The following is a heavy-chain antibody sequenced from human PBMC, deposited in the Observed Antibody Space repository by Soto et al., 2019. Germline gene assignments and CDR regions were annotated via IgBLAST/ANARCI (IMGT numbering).Heavy chain of an antibody. D-gene: IGHD3-10*01. V-gene: IGHV1-69*04. Sequence: SVKVSCKASGGTFSSYTISWVRQAPGQGLEWMGRIIPILGIANYAQKFQGRVTITADKSTSTAYMELSSLRSEDTAVYYCAREHGSGSSHVDPWGQGTLVTVAS. CDR3: AREHGSGSSHVDP. CDR1: GGTFSSYT. CDR2: IIPILGIA. J-gene: IGHJ5*02.